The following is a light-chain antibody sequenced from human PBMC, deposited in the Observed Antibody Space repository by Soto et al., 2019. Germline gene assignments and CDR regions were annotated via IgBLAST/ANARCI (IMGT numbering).Light chain of an antibody. Sequence: DIQMTQSPSTLSASVGDRVTITCRASQSVGTWLAWYQQKPGRAPNLLIYKASNLEDGVPSRFSGSGSGTEFTLTISTLQPDDFATYYCQQYNVYSYTFGQGTKLEIK. J-gene: IGKJ2*01. CDR3: QQYNVYSYT. V-gene: IGKV1-5*03. CDR2: KAS. CDR1: QSVGTW.